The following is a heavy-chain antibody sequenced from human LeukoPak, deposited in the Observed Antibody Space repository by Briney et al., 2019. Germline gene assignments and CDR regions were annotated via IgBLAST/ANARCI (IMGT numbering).Heavy chain of an antibody. Sequence: PSETLSLTCAVSGYSISSGYYWGWIRQPPGKGLEWIGSIYHSGSTYYNPSLKSRVTISVDTSKSQFSLKLSSVTAADTAVYYCARENSNSDAFDIWGQGTMVTVSS. CDR1: GYSISSGYY. V-gene: IGHV4-38-2*02. CDR2: IYHSGST. D-gene: IGHD4-11*01. J-gene: IGHJ3*02. CDR3: ARENSNSDAFDI.